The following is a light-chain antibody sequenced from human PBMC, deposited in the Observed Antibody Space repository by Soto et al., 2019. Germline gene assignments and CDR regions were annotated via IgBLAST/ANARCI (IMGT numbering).Light chain of an antibody. J-gene: IGKJ1*01. V-gene: IGKV1-6*01. CDR2: HAS. CDR1: QGIGNE. CDR3: LQDYSYPRT. Sequence: AIQMTQSPTSLYASVGDRVTITCRASQGIGNELGWYQQKPGKAPNLLVYHASTLQSGVPSRFAGSGSGTDFTPTINSLRPEDFATYYCLQDYSYPRTFGQGTKVEIK.